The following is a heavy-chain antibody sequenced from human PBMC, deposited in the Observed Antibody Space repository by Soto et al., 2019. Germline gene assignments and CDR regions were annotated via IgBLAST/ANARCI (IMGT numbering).Heavy chain of an antibody. Sequence: PGGSLRLSCAASGFTFSSYAMHWVRQAPGKGLEWVAVISYDGSNKYYADSVKGRFTISRDNSKNTLYLQMNSLRAEDTAVYYCARDYFDYYDSSGYYAYWGQRTLVTGSS. V-gene: IGHV3-30-3*01. D-gene: IGHD3-22*01. CDR1: GFTFSSYA. J-gene: IGHJ4*02. CDR3: ARDYFDYYDSSGYYAY. CDR2: ISYDGSNK.